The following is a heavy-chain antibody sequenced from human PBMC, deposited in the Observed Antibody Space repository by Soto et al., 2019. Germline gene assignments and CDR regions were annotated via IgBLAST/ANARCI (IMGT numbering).Heavy chain of an antibody. CDR3: ARDRPRLTGDGWYFDY. CDR1: GFTFSSYW. CDR2: INSDGSIT. V-gene: IGHV3-74*01. Sequence: GGSLRLSCAASGFTFSSYWMHWVRQAPGKGLVWVSRINSDGSITSYAESVKGRVTISRDNAKNTLYLQMNSLRAEDTAVYYCARDRPRLTGDGWYFDYWGQGTLVSVSA. J-gene: IGHJ4*02. D-gene: IGHD7-27*01.